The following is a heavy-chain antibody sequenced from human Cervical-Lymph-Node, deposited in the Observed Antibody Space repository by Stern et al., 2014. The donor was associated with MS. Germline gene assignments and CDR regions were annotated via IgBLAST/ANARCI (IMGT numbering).Heavy chain of an antibody. J-gene: IGHJ4*02. Sequence: VQLEESGAEVKKPGASVKVSCKASGYTFTSYYMHWVRQAPGQGLEWMGIINPSGGSPSYAQKFQGRVTMTRDTSTSTVYMELSSLRSEDTAVYYCARDRLTGGAFDYWGQGTLVTVSS. CDR2: INPSGGSP. CDR1: GYTFTSYY. CDR3: ARDRLTGGAFDY. V-gene: IGHV1-46*01. D-gene: IGHD2-21*01.